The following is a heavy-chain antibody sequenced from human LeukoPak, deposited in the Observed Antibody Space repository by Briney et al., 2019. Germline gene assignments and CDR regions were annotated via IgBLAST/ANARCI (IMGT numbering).Heavy chain of an antibody. CDR3: ARLTDYYGSGSYYIGRYFDY. D-gene: IGHD3-10*01. J-gene: IGHJ4*02. Sequence: SETLSLTCTVSGGSISSYYWSWIRQPPGKGLEWIGYIYYSGSTYYNPSLRSRVTISVDTSKNQFSLKLSSVTAADTAVYYCARLTDYYGSGSYYIGRYFDYWGQGTLITVSS. CDR1: GGSISSYY. CDR2: IYYSGST. V-gene: IGHV4-59*08.